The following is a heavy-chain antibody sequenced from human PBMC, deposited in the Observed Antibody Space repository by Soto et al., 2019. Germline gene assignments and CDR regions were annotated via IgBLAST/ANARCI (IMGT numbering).Heavy chain of an antibody. Sequence: GGSLRLSCASSGFTVSSNYMSWVRQAPGKGLEWVSVIYSGGSTYYADSVKGRFTISRDNSKNTLYLQMNSLRAEDTSVYYCARDKVDLFDNWGQGTLVTVAS. CDR2: IYSGGST. CDR3: ARDKVDLFDN. V-gene: IGHV3-66*01. J-gene: IGHJ4*02. CDR1: GFTVSSNY.